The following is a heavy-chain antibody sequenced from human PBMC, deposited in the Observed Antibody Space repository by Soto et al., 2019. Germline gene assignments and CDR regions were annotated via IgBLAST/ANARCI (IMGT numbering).Heavy chain of an antibody. D-gene: IGHD6-13*01. V-gene: IGHV4-34*01. Sequence: SETLSLTCAVYGGSFSCYYWSWIRQPPGKGLEWIGEINHSGSTNYNPSLKSRVTISVDTSKNQFSLKLSSVTAADTAVYYCAGSSWYYYYYGMDVWGQGTTVTVSS. CDR1: GGSFSCYY. CDR2: INHSGST. CDR3: AGSSWYYYYYGMDV. J-gene: IGHJ6*02.